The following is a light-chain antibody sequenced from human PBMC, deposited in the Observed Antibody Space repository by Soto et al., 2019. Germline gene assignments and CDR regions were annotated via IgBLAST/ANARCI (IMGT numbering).Light chain of an antibody. CDR1: QSISSW. CDR3: QQYNTMAT. V-gene: IGKV1-5*03. Sequence: DIQMTQSPSTLSASVGDRVTITCRASQSISSWLAWYQQRPGKAPKLLIYKASSLESGDPSRFSGSGSGTEFTLTISSLQPDDFATYYCQQYNTMATFGQGTKVEIK. J-gene: IGKJ1*01. CDR2: KAS.